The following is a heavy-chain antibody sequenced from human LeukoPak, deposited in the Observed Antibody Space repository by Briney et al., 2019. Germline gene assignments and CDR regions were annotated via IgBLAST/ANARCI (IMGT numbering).Heavy chain of an antibody. CDR1: GGSFSGYY. J-gene: IGHJ4*02. V-gene: IGHV4-34*01. CDR2: INHSGST. CDR3: ARGALASRDIDY. Sequence: SETLSLTCAVYGGSFSGYYWSWIRQPPGKGLEWIREINHSGSTNYNPSLKSRVTISVDTSKNQFSLKLSSVTAADTAVYYCARGALASRDIDYWGQGTLVTVSS. D-gene: IGHD3-9*01.